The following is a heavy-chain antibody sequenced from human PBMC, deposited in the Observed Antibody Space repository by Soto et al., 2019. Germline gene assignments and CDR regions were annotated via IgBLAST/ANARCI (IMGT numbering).Heavy chain of an antibody. D-gene: IGHD1-1*01. J-gene: IGHJ4*02. CDR2: IYYSGST. CDR1: GDSISSGGYY. Sequence: QVQLQESGPGLEKPSQTLSLTCTVSGDSISSGGYYWNWIRQHPGKGLEWIGNIYYSGSTYYNPSLKSRVTISVDTSKNQFSLKLSSVTAADTAVYYCARWPQLEPRFDYWGQGTLVTVSS. CDR3: ARWPQLEPRFDY. V-gene: IGHV4-31*03.